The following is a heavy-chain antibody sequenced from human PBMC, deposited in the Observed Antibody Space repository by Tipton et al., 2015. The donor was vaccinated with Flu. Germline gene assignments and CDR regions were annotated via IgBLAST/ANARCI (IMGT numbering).Heavy chain of an antibody. V-gene: IGHV4-38-2*02. CDR2: IFHSGNA. D-gene: IGHD4-11*01. CDR1: GDSIRSSDYY. CDR3: SRRDYSNYVSEPKNWFDS. J-gene: IGHJ5*01. Sequence: TLSLTCTVSGDSIRSSDYYWGWVRQPPGKGLQWIGNIFHSGNAYRNPSLKSRVTISVDTSKNQFSLKLTSVTAADTAVYYCSRRDYSNYVSEPKNWFDSWGQGALVTASS.